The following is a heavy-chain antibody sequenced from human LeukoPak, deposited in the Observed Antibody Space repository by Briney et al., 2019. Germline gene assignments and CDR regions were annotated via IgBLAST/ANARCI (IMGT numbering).Heavy chain of an antibody. CDR2: IYYSGST. J-gene: IGHJ4*02. V-gene: IGHV4-61*10. CDR3: ARSSLGEGENY. D-gene: IGHD3-16*01. Sequence: SETLSLTCTVSGGSISSGSYYWSWIRQPAGKGLEWIGYIYYSGSTNYNPSLKSRVTISVDTSKNQFSLKLSSVTAADTAVYYCARSSLGEGENYWGQRTLVTVSS. CDR1: GGSISSGSYY.